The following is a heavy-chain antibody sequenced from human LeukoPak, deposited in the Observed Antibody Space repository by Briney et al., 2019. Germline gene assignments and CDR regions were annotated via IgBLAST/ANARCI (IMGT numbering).Heavy chain of an antibody. Sequence: SVKVSCKASGGTFSSYAISWVRQAPGQGLEWMGGIIPTFGTANYAQKFQGRVTITADESTSTAYMELSSLRSEDTAVYYCASLKGSSGWYVGWFDPWGQGTLVTVSS. V-gene: IGHV1-69*13. CDR2: IIPTFGTA. CDR1: GGTFSSYA. CDR3: ASLKGSSGWYVGWFDP. D-gene: IGHD6-19*01. J-gene: IGHJ5*02.